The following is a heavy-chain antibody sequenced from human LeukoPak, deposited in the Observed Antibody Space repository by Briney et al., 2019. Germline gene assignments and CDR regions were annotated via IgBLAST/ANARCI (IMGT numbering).Heavy chain of an antibody. J-gene: IGHJ4*02. CDR3: AKGDRITIFWQFDY. V-gene: IGHV3-30*18. CDR2: ISYDGSNK. Sequence: GRSLRLSCAASAFIFSNYGMHWVRQAPGKGLEWVAVISYDGSNKYYADSVKGRFTISRDNSKNTLYLQMNSLRAEDTAVYYCAKGDRITIFWQFDYWGQGTLVTVSS. D-gene: IGHD3-9*01. CDR1: AFIFSNYG.